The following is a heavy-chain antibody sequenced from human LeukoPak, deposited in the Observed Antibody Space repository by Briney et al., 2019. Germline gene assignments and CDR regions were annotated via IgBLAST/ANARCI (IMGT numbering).Heavy chain of an antibody. V-gene: IGHV4-39*07. Sequence: SETLSLTCTVSGGTISSSSYYWGWIRQPPGKGLEWIGSSYYSGSTYYNPSLKSRVTISVDTSKNQFSLKLSSVTAADTAVYYCARGRSGTMVRGVIPITPIDYWGQGTLVTLSS. CDR1: GGTISSSSYY. CDR3: ARGRSGTMVRGVIPITPIDY. J-gene: IGHJ4*02. D-gene: IGHD3-10*01. CDR2: SYYSGST.